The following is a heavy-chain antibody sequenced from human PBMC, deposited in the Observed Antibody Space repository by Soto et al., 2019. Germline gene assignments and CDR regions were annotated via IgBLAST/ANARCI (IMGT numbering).Heavy chain of an antibody. CDR3: ARQWRDSGYDPFYFDY. J-gene: IGHJ4*02. V-gene: IGHV4-39*01. CDR1: GGSISSSSYY. Sequence: PSETLSLTCTVSGGSISSSSYYWGWIRQPPGKGLEWIGSIYYSGSTYYNPSLKSRVTISVDTSKNQFSLKLSSVTAADTAVYYCARQWRDSGYDPFYFDYWGQGTLVTVSS. D-gene: IGHD5-12*01. CDR2: IYYSGST.